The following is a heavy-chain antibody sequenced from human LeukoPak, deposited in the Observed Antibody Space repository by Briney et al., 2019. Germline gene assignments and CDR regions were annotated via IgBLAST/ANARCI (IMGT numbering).Heavy chain of an antibody. D-gene: IGHD6-19*01. CDR1: GFTFNNYA. CDR2: ISGSGGNT. J-gene: IGHJ4*02. V-gene: IGHV3-23*01. Sequence: GGSLRLSCGAWGFTFNNYAMSWVRQAPGKGLEWVSSISGSGGNTYYADSVKGRFTIYRDNSKNTLYLQMNSLRAADTAVYYCAKDRRITMAGTVDYFDYWGQGTLVTVSS. CDR3: AKDRRITMAGTVDYFDY.